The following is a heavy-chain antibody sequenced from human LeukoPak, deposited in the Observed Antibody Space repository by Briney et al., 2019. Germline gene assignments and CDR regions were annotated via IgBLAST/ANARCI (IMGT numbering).Heavy chain of an antibody. CDR3: ARGGVAEYVY. J-gene: IGHJ4*02. CDR1: GGSISNYY. Sequence: SETLSLTCTVSGGSISNYYWTWILQPPGKGLEWIGYIYYSGTANYNPSLKSRVTISVDTSKNQSSLRLRSLTAADTGVYYCARGGVAEYVYWGQGTLVTVSS. V-gene: IGHV4-59*01. CDR2: IYYSGTA. D-gene: IGHD3-16*01.